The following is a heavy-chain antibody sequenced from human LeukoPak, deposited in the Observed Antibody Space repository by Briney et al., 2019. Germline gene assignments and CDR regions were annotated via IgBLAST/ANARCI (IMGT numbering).Heavy chain of an antibody. V-gene: IGHV1-2*02. CDR1: RYTFTGCW. J-gene: IGHJ4*02. D-gene: IGHD4-17*01. Sequence: ASVKVSCKASRYTFTGCWMHWVRQAPGQGLEWMGWINPNSGGTDYAQNFQGRVTMTRDTSISTVYMELSRLRSDDTAVYYCARVCAPGGLRPYNFDNWGQGTLVTVSS. CDR3: ARVCAPGGLRPYNFDN. CDR2: INPNSGGT.